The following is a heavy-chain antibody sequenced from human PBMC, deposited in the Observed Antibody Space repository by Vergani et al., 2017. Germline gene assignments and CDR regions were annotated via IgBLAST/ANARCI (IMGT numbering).Heavy chain of an antibody. CDR2: IYPGDSDT. Sequence: EVQLVQSGAEVKKPGESLKISCKGSGYSFTSYWIGWVRQMPGKGLEWMGIIYPGDSDTRYSPSFQGQVTISADKSISTAYLQWSSVKASDTAMYYCARLXGGGCSGGSCRECGAFDIWGQGTMVTVSS. J-gene: IGHJ3*02. V-gene: IGHV5-51*01. CDR3: ARLXGGGCSGGSCRECGAFDI. CDR1: GYSFTSYW. D-gene: IGHD2-15*01.